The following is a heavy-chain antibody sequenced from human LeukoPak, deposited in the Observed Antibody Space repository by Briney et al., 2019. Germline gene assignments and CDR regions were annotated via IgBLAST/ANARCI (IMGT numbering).Heavy chain of an antibody. CDR1: GFTFCNYW. Sequence: PGGSLRLSCAASGFTFCNYWMHWVRQAPGKGLVWVSRINTDESHINYADSVKGRFTISKDNAKNTLYLQMNSLRVEDTGVYYCVRGKLVNAVGHFDNWGQGTLVTVSS. V-gene: IGHV3-74*01. J-gene: IGHJ4*02. CDR2: INTDESHI. D-gene: IGHD4-23*01. CDR3: VRGKLVNAVGHFDN.